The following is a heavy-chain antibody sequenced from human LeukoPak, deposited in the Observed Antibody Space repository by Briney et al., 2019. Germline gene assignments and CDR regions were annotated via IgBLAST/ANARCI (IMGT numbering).Heavy chain of an antibody. J-gene: IGHJ4*02. D-gene: IGHD6-19*01. V-gene: IGHV3-9*01. CDR3: ARVSDISVAAYFDY. Sequence: GGSLRLSCAASGFTFEDYAMRWVRQAPGKGLEWVSGINWGSDRIGYADSVKGRFTISRDNAKKSLYLEMNSLRAEDTALYYCARVSDISVAAYFDYWGQGTLVTVSS. CDR2: INWGSDRI. CDR1: GFTFEDYA.